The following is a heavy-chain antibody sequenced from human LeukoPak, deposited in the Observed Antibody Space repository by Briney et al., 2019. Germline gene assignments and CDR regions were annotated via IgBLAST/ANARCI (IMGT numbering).Heavy chain of an antibody. Sequence: PSETLSLTCTVSGGSISSYYWSWIRQPAGKGLEWIGRIYTSGSTNYNPSLKSRVTMSVDTSKNQFSLKLSSVTAADTAVYYCARDLGSYDILTGYWFDPWGQGTLVTVSS. D-gene: IGHD3-9*01. V-gene: IGHV4-4*07. CDR2: IYTSGST. CDR3: ARDLGSYDILTGYWFDP. J-gene: IGHJ5*02. CDR1: GGSISSYY.